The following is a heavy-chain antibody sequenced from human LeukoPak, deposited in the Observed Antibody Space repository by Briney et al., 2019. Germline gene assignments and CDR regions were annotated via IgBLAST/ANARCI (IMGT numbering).Heavy chain of an antibody. CDR3: ARGPPMRSGWSTLVDY. J-gene: IGHJ4*02. CDR1: GYTFTGYY. D-gene: IGHD6-19*01. V-gene: IGHV1-8*03. CDR2: MNPNSGNT. Sequence: ASVKVSCKASGYTFTGYYMHWVRQAPGQGLGWMGWMNPNSGNTGYAQKFQGRVTITRNTSISTAYMELSSLRSEDTAVYYCARGPPMRSGWSTLVDYWGQGTLVTVSS.